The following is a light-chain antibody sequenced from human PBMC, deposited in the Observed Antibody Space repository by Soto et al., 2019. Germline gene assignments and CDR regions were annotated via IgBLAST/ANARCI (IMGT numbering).Light chain of an antibody. CDR2: EVN. Sequence: QSALTQPPSASGSPGQSVTISCTGTSSDIGGYNSVSWYQQHPGKAPRLMIYEVNKRPSGVPDRFSGSKSGYTASLTVSGLQTEDEAFYYCAAWDDSLSGLFGGGTKLTVL. J-gene: IGLJ3*02. CDR1: SSDIGGYNS. CDR3: AAWDDSLSGL. V-gene: IGLV2-8*01.